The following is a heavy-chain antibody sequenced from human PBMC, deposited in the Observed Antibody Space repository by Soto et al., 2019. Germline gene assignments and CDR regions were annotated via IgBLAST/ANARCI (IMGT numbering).Heavy chain of an antibody. J-gene: IGHJ4*02. D-gene: IGHD3-22*01. Sequence: GSLRLSCAASGFTFSSYGMHWVRQAPGKGLEWVAVISYDGSNKYYADSVKGRFTISRDNSKNTLYLQMNSLRAEDTAVYYCAKDYYDSSGYYYGSFDYWGQGTLVTVSS. CDR3: AKDYYDSSGYYYGSFDY. V-gene: IGHV3-30*18. CDR1: GFTFSSYG. CDR2: ISYDGSNK.